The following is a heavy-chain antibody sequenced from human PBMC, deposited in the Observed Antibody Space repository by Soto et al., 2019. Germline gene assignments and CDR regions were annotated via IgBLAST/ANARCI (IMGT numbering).Heavy chain of an antibody. D-gene: IGHD3-22*01. CDR2: IYTSGST. CDR3: ARGGGRDSSGYWVLDY. V-gene: IGHV4-4*07. CDR1: GGSISSYY. Sequence: SDTLSLTCTVSGGSISSYYWSWIRQPAGKGLEWIGRIYTSGSTNYNPSLKSRVTMSVDTSKNQFSLKLSSVTAADTAVHYCARGGGRDSSGYWVLDYWGQGTLVTVSS. J-gene: IGHJ4*02.